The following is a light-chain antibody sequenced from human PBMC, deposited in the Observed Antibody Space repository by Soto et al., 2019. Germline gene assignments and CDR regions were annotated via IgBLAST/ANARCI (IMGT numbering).Light chain of an antibody. J-gene: IGLJ2*01. Sequence: QSVLTQPPSLSAAPGQKVTISCSGSTSNIGNNYVSWYQQLPGTAPKLLIYDNNKRPSGIPDRFSGSKSGTPATLGITGLQTGDEADFYCETWDSSLSAVIFGGGTKLTVL. V-gene: IGLV1-51*01. CDR1: TSNIGNNY. CDR3: ETWDSSLSAVI. CDR2: DNN.